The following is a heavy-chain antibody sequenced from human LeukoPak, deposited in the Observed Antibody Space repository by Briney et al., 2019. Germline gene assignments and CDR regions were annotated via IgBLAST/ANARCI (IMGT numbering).Heavy chain of an antibody. J-gene: IGHJ6*02. V-gene: IGHV3-33*01. CDR1: GFTFSGYG. D-gene: IGHD2-15*01. Sequence: PGRSLRLSCAASGFTFSGYGMHWVRQAPGKGLEWVAVIWYDGSNKYYADSVKGRFTSSRDNAKNTLFLKMNSLRAEDTAVYYCARIACSGGSCNPYSYYGMDVWGQGTTVTVSS. CDR3: ARIACSGGSCNPYSYYGMDV. CDR2: IWYDGSNK.